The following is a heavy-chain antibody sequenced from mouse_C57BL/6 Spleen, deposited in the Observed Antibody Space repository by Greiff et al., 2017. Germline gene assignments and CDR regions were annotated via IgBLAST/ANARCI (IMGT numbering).Heavy chain of an antibody. CDR2: IHPNSGST. J-gene: IGHJ1*03. CDR1: GYTFTSYW. V-gene: IGHV1-64*01. D-gene: IGHD1-2*01. CDR3: ARSLLRNWYFDV. Sequence: VQLQQPGAELVKPGASVKLSCKASGYTFTSYWMHWVKQRPGQGLEWIGMIHPNSGSTNYNEKFKSKATLTVDKSSSTAYMQLSSLTSEDSAVYYCARSLLRNWYFDVWGTGTTVTVSS.